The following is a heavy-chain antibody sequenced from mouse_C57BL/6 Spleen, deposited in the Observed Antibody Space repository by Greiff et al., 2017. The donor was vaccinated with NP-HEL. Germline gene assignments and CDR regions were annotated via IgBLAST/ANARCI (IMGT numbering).Heavy chain of an antibody. CDR2: ISYDGSN. Sequence: EVQLVESGPGLVKPSQSLSLTCSVTGYSITSGYYWNWIRQFPGNKLEWMGYISYDGSNNYNPSLKNRISFTRDTSKNQFFLKLNSVTTEDTATYYCARDHTPYYSKGGFAYWGQGTLVTVSA. D-gene: IGHD2-5*01. CDR3: ARDHTPYYSKGGFAY. V-gene: IGHV3-6*01. CDR1: GYSITSGYY. J-gene: IGHJ3*01.